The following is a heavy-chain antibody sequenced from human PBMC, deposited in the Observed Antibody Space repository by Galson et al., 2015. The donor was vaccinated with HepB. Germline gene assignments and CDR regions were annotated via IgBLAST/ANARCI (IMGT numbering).Heavy chain of an antibody. CDR1: GFTFSSYA. D-gene: IGHD3-3*01. CDR3: ARDFRSRHFYDFWSGYYREWWFDP. CDR2: ISYDGSNK. V-gene: IGHV3-30-3*01. J-gene: IGHJ5*02. Sequence: SLRLSCAASGFTFSSYAMHWVRQAPGKGLEWVAVISYDGSNKYYADSVKGRFTISRDNSKNTLYLQMNSLRAEDTAVYYCARDFRSRHFYDFWSGYYREWWFDPWGQGTLVTVSS.